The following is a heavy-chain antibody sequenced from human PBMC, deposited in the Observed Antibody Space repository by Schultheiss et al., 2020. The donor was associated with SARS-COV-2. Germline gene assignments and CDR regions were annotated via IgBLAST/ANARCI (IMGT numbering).Heavy chain of an antibody. J-gene: IGHJ4*02. Sequence: GESLKISCAASGFTFSSYDMHWVRQATGKGLEWVSAISGSGGSTYYADSVKGRFTISRDNSKNTLYLQMNSLRAEDTAVYYCARVYYDSDYLDYWGQGTLVTVSS. CDR2: ISGSGGST. CDR1: GFTFSSYD. CDR3: ARVYYDSDYLDY. D-gene: IGHD3-22*01. V-gene: IGHV3-23*01.